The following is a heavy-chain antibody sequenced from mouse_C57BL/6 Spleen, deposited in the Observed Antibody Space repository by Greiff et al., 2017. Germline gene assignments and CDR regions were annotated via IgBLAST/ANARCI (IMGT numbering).Heavy chain of an antibody. V-gene: IGHV1-50*01. CDR1: GYTFTSYW. Sequence: QVQLQQPGAELVKPGASVKLSCKASGYTFTSYWMQWVKQRPGQGLEWIGEIDPSDSYTNYNQKFKGQATLTVDTSSSTAYMQLSSLTSEDSAVYYCAKRVDGYSHWYFDVWGTGTTVTVSS. CDR2: IDPSDSYT. D-gene: IGHD2-3*01. J-gene: IGHJ1*03. CDR3: AKRVDGYSHWYFDV.